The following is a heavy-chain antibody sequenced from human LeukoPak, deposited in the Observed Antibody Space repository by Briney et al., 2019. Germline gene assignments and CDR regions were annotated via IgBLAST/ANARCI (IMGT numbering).Heavy chain of an antibody. J-gene: IGHJ4*02. V-gene: IGHV3-23*01. D-gene: IGHD2-21*01. CDR3: AKGAAGTLVGHYFDS. CDR2: ISGSGGDT. Sequence: GGSLRLSCAASGFAFSSYEMNWVRQAPGKGLEWVSSISGSGGDTRYADSVKGRFSISRDNSKNTLYVQMNSLGAEDTAVYYCAKGAAGTLVGHYFDSWGQGTLVTVSS. CDR1: GFAFSSYE.